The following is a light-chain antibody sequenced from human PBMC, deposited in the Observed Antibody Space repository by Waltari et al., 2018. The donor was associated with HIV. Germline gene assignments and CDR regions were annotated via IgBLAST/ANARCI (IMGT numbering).Light chain of an antibody. J-gene: IGLJ3*02. Sequence: QSVLTQSPSVSGAPGQRVTISCTGSSSNIGAGYDVHWYQQLPGTAPKLLIYGNNNRPSGVPDRFSGSKSGTSASLAITGLQAEDEADYYCRSYDSSLSGSVFGGGTKLTVL. CDR3: RSYDSSLSGSV. CDR2: GNN. CDR1: SSNIGAGYD. V-gene: IGLV1-40*01.